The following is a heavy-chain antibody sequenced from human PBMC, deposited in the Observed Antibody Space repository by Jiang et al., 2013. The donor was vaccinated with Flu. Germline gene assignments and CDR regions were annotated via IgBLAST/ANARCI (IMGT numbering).Heavy chain of an antibody. CDR1: GYSFTSYW. CDR3: ARHYYVLSNQRRRIVDIDY. J-gene: IGHJ4*02. CDR2: IYPGDSDT. V-gene: IGHV5-51*01. Sequence: GAEVKKPGESLKTSCKGSGYSFTSYWIGWVRQMPGKGLEWMGIIYPGDSDTRYSPSFQGQVTISADKSISTAYLQWSSLKASDTAMYYCARHYYVLSNQRRRIVDIDYWGQGTLVTVSS. D-gene: IGHD1-26*01.